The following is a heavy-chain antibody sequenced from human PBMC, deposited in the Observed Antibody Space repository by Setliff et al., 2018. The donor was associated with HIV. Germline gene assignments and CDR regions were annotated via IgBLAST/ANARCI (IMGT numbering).Heavy chain of an antibody. V-gene: IGHV4-39*01. CDR1: GGSISSNNYY. CDR2: INYSGST. Sequence: SETLSLTCTVSGGSISSNNYYWGWIRQPPGKGLEWIGSINYSGSTYQNPSLKSRVTISVDTSKNQYSLKLNSVTATDTAVYYCARRTFGSGRSDPWGQGTLVTVSS. D-gene: IGHD3-16*01. J-gene: IGHJ5*02. CDR3: ARRTFGSGRSDP.